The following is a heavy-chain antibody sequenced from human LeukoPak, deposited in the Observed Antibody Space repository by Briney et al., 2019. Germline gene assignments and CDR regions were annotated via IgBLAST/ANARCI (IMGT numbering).Heavy chain of an antibody. CDR3: AGQRSGSYYN. J-gene: IGHJ4*02. CDR1: GYSISSGYY. D-gene: IGHD1-26*01. CDR2: IYHSGST. Sequence: PSETLSLTCTVSGYSISSGYYWDWIRQPPGKGLEWIGSIYHSGSTYYNPSLKSRVTISVDTSKNQFSLKLSSVTAADTGVYYCAGQRSGSYYNWGQGTLVTVSS. V-gene: IGHV4-38-2*02.